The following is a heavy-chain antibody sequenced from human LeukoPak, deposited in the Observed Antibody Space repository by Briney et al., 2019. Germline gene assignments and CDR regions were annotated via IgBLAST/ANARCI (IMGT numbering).Heavy chain of an antibody. CDR2: ISSSSSYI. J-gene: IGHJ4*02. CDR3: ARLRYCGGDCYLAAFDY. CDR1: GFTFSSYS. Sequence: GGSLRLSCAASGFTFSSYSMNWVRQAPGKGLEWVSSISSSSSYICYADSVKGRFTISRDNAKNSLYLQMNSLRAEDTAVYYCARLRYCGGDCYLAAFDYWGQGTLVTVSS. V-gene: IGHV3-21*01. D-gene: IGHD2-21*02.